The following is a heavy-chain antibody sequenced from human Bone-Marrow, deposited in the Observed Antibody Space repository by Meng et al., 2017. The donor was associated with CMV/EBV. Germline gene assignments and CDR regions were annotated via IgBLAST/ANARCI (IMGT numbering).Heavy chain of an antibody. D-gene: IGHD2-15*01. Sequence: QLVGAGESVAQPGGALRPSGATSGFTLSSYGMHWVRQAPGKGLGLVAFIRYDGSNKYYADSVKGRFTISRDNSKNTLYLQMNSLRAEDTSVYYCANVAGRVYWGQGTLVTVSS. CDR1: GFTLSSYG. CDR2: IRYDGSNK. J-gene: IGHJ4*02. CDR3: ANVAGRVY. V-gene: IGHV3-30*02.